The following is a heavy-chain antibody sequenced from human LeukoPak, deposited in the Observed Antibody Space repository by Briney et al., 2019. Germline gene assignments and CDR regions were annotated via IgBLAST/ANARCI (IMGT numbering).Heavy chain of an antibody. D-gene: IGHD5-12*01. CDR1: GFTFSSYA. CDR3: AKDRSYSGFEPLDY. V-gene: IGHV3-23*03. Sequence: GGSLRLSCAASGFTFSSYAMSWVRQAPGKGLEWVSVIYSGGSTYYADSVKGRFTISRDNSKNTLYLQMNSLRAEDTAVYYCAKDRSYSGFEPLDYWGQGTLVTVSS. J-gene: IGHJ4*02. CDR2: IYSGGST.